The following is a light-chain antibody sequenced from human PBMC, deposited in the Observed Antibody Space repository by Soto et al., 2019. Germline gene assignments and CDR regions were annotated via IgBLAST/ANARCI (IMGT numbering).Light chain of an antibody. CDR3: LQHNSYPLT. CDR2: AAS. J-gene: IGKJ4*01. CDR1: QGISNY. V-gene: IGKV1-17*03. Sequence: DIPMTQSPSAMSVSVGDRVTITCRARQGISNYLAWFQQKPGKVPKRLIYAASSLDNGVPSRFSGSGSGTEFTLTISSLQAEDSATYYCLQHNSYPLTFGGGTKVEIK.